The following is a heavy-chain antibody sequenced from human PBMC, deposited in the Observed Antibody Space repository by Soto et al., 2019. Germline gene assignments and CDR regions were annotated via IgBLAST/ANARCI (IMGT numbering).Heavy chain of an antibody. CDR2: IYSGGST. Sequence: EVQLVESGGGLIQPGGSLRLSCAASGFTVSSNYMSWVRQAPGKGLEWVSVIYSGGSTYYADSVKGRFTISRDNSKNTLYLQMNSRRAEDTAVYYCARDSTSNYYDSSAPNDYYYYYGMDVWGQGTTVTVSS. V-gene: IGHV3-53*01. CDR1: GFTVSSNY. CDR3: ARDSTSNYYDSSAPNDYYYYYGMDV. D-gene: IGHD3-22*01. J-gene: IGHJ6*02.